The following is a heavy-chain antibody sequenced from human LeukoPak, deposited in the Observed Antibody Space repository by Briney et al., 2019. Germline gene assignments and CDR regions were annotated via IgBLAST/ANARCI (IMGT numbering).Heavy chain of an antibody. CDR3: AKPYYYGSRSYMDY. V-gene: IGHV3-30*18. Sequence: GGSLRLSCAASGFTFSSYGMHWVRQAPGKGLEWVAVISYDGSNTYYADSVKGRFTISRDNSKNMLYLQMNSLRAADTAVYYCAKPYYYGSRSYMDYWGQGTLVTVSS. J-gene: IGHJ4*02. CDR1: GFTFSSYG. CDR2: ISYDGSNT. D-gene: IGHD3-10*01.